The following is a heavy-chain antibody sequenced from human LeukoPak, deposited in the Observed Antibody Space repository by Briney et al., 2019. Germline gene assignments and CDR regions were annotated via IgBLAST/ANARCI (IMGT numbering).Heavy chain of an antibody. CDR2: ISYNESNK. CDR3: ARGLGIGGYYFDY. CDR1: GFTLSSYA. D-gene: IGHD7-27*01. J-gene: IGHJ4*02. V-gene: IGHV3-30*14. Sequence: GGSLRLSCAASGFTLSSYAMHWVRQAPGKGLEWVAVISYNESNKYYADSVKGRFTISRDNSKNTLYLQMNSLRAEDTALYYCARGLGIGGYYFDYWGQGTLVTVSS.